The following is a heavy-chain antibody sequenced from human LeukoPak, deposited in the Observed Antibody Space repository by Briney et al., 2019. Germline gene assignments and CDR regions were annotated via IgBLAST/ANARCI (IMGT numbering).Heavy chain of an antibody. J-gene: IGHJ4*02. V-gene: IGHV3-7*01. Sequence: PGGSLRLSCAASGFTFSSYWMSWVRQAPGKGLEWVANIKQDGSEKYYVDSVKGRFTISRDNAKNSLYLQMNSLRAEDTAVYYCARGDDSSGYYAPINYWGQGTLVTVSS. CDR2: IKQDGSEK. D-gene: IGHD3-22*01. CDR3: ARGDDSSGYYAPINY. CDR1: GFTFSSYW.